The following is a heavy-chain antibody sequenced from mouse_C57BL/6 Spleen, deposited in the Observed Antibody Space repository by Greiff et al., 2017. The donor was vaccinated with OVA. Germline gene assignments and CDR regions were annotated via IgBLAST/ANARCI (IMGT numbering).Heavy chain of an antibody. CDR2: ISDGGSYT. D-gene: IGHD1-1*01. J-gene: IGHJ2*01. CDR1: GFTFSSYA. V-gene: IGHV5-4*01. Sequence: EVQLVESGGGLVKPGGSLKLSCAASGFTFSSYAMSWVRQTPEKRLEWVATISDGGSYTYYPDNVQGRFTISRDNAKNNLYLQMSRLKSEDTAMYYCARWGSSYDYWGKDTTRTVSS. CDR3: ARWGSSYDY.